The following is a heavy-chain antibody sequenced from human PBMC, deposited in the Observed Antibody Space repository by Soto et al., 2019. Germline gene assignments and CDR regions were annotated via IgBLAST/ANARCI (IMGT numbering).Heavy chain of an antibody. Sequence: GESLKISCKGYGYTFTNFWIGWVRQMPGKGLEWMGIIHPGESDVRYNPSFRGQVTISADKDISTAYLQWSSLKASDTAMYFCARSGFYGSPYVFDVWGQGTTVTGSS. CDR3: ARSGFYGSPYVFDV. V-gene: IGHV5-51*01. CDR1: GYTFTNFW. J-gene: IGHJ6*02. CDR2: IHPGESDV. D-gene: IGHD3-3*01.